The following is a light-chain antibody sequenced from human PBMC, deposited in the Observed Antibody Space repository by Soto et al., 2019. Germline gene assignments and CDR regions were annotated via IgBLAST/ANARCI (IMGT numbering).Light chain of an antibody. Sequence: SDNLSCRAIQSISVTYLAWYQQKPGQAPRLLIYTTSIRATGIPDRFSGSVSQTDLSVISRRFEHDYLAVYSIHEGGISAAGTFSEGTKVDIK. CDR2: TTS. CDR3: HEGGISAAGT. J-gene: IGKJ1*01. CDR1: QSISVTY. V-gene: IGKV3-20*01.